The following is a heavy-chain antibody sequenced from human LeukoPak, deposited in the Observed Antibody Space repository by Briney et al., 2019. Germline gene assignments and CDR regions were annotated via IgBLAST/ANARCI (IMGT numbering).Heavy chain of an antibody. CDR1: GFTFSSYW. J-gene: IGHJ4*02. CDR3: ARIAARIFDY. CDR2: INQDGSEK. D-gene: IGHD6-6*01. Sequence: PGGSLRLSCAASGFTFSSYWMSWVRQVLGKGLEWVASINQDGSEKYYVDSVKGRFTISRDNAKNSLYLQMNSLRAEDTAVYYCARIAARIFDYWGQGTLVTVSS. V-gene: IGHV3-7*05.